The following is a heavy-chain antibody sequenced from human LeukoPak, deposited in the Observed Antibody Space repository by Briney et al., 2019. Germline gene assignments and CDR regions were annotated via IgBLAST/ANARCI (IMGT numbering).Heavy chain of an antibody. D-gene: IGHD6-19*01. CDR2: INPNSGDT. CDR3: ARVGQWLVENDWFDP. V-gene: IGHV1-2*02. J-gene: IGHJ5*02. CDR1: EYTFTAYY. Sequence: ASVKVSCKSSEYTFTAYYVHWVRQAPGQGLEWMGWINPNSGDTNFAQNFQGRVTMTRDTSISTVYMELSRLRSDDTAVYYCARVGQWLVENDWFDPWGQGTLVTVSS.